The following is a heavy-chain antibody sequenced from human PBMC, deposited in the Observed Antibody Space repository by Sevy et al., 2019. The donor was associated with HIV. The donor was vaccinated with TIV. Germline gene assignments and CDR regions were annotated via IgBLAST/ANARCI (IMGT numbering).Heavy chain of an antibody. D-gene: IGHD3-16*01. V-gene: IGHV5-10-1*01. CDR3: ARHSGDDYVWESYFDY. CDR1: GYSFTSYW. J-gene: IGHJ4*02. CDR2: IDPSDSYT. Sequence: GESLKISCKGSGYSFTSYWISWVRQMPGKGLEWMGRIDPSDSYTNYSPSFQGHVTISADKSISTAYLQWSSLKASDTAMYYCARHSGDDYVWESYFDYWGQGTLVTVSS.